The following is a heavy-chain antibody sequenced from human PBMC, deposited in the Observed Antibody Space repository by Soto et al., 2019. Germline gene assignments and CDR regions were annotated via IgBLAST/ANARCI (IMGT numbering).Heavy chain of an antibody. Sequence: GGSLRLSCAASGFTFSNAWMNWVRQAPGKGLEWVGRIKSKTDGGTTDFAAPVKGRFAISRDDSKNMVYLQMNSLKTEDTGIYYCTSYSYSTMIVVRFYYWGHGSLVTVSS. CDR3: TSYSYSTMIVVRFYY. V-gene: IGHV3-15*07. J-gene: IGHJ4*01. D-gene: IGHD3-22*01. CDR1: GFTFSNAW. CDR2: IKSKTDGGTT.